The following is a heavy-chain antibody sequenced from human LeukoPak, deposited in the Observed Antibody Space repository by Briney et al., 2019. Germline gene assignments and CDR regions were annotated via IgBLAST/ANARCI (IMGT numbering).Heavy chain of an antibody. V-gene: IGHV3-74*01. D-gene: IGHD3-16*01. CDR3: TRRGAASDAFDI. CDR2: IKYDGSST. CDR1: GFTFSSYW. Sequence: GGSLRLSCAASGFTFSSYWMHWVRQAPGKGLVWVSRIKYDGSSTNYADSVKGRFTISRDNAKNTLYLQMNSLRAEDTAVYYCTRRGAASDAFDIWGQGTMVTVSS. J-gene: IGHJ3*02.